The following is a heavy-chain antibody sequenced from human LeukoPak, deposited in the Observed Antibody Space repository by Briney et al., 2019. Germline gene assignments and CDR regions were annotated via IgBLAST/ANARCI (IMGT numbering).Heavy chain of an antibody. Sequence: SETLSLTCAVSGGAISSSNWWNWVRQPPGEGLEWIGEIYHSGTTNYNPSLKSRVTISVDNSKNQFSLKLSSVTAADTAVYYCARVGDSSGYYKGFDIWGQGTMVTVSS. J-gene: IGHJ3*02. CDR1: GGAISSSNW. CDR3: ARVGDSSGYYKGFDI. V-gene: IGHV4-4*02. CDR2: IYHSGTT. D-gene: IGHD3-22*01.